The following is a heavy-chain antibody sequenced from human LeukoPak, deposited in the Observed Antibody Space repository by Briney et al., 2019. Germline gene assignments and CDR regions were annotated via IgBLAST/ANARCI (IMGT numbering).Heavy chain of an antibody. CDR3: AGYCSGGSCYATLPDY. J-gene: IGHJ4*02. V-gene: IGHV3-21*01. D-gene: IGHD2-15*01. Sequence: GGSLRLSCAASGFTFSSYSMNWVRQAPGKGLEWVSSISSSSSYIYYADSVKGRFTISRDNAKNSLYLQMNSLRAEDTAVYYCAGYCSGGSCYATLPDYWGQGTLVTVSS. CDR1: GFTFSSYS. CDR2: ISSSSSYI.